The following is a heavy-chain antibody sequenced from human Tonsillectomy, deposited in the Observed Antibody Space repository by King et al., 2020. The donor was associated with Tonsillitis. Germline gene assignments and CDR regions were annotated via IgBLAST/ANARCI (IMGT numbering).Heavy chain of an antibody. J-gene: IGHJ4*02. Sequence: QLVESGPEVKKPGTSVKVPCKASGFTFTSSAVQWVRQARGQRLEWIGWIVVSTGNKNYAQKFQERVTITRDMSTSTAYMELSSLRSEDTAVYYCAADPADYYDNTAYNFGYWGQGTLVTVSS. CDR2: IVVSTGNK. D-gene: IGHD3-22*01. V-gene: IGHV1-58*01. CDR3: AADPADYYDNTAYNFGY. CDR1: GFTFTSSA.